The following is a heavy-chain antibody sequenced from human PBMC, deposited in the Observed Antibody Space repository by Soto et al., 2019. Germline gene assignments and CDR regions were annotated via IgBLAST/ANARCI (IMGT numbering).Heavy chain of an antibody. V-gene: IGHV3-23*01. Sequence: GSLRLSCAASGFTFSSYAMSWVRQAPGKGLEWVSAISGSGGSTYYADSVKGRFTISRDNSKNTLYLQMNSLRAEDTAVYYCAKVGRGLRFLEWLSLSGMDVWGQGTTVTVSS. CDR1: GFTFSSYA. CDR2: ISGSGGST. J-gene: IGHJ6*02. CDR3: AKVGRGLRFLEWLSLSGMDV. D-gene: IGHD3-3*01.